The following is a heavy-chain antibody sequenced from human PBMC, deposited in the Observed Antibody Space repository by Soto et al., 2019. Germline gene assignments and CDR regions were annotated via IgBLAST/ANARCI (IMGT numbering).Heavy chain of an antibody. V-gene: IGHV5-51*01. D-gene: IGHD3-22*01. CDR2: IYPGDSDT. CDR3: ARLESSGYYYYYGMDV. Sequence: PGESLKISCKGSGYSFTSYWIGWVRQMPGKGLEWMGIIYPGDSDTRYSPSFQGQVTISADKSISTAYLQWSSLKASDTAMYYCARLESSGYYYYYGMDVWGQGTTVTVSS. CDR1: GYSFTSYW. J-gene: IGHJ6*02.